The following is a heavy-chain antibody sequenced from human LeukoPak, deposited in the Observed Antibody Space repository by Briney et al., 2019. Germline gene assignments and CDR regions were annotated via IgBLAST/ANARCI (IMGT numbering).Heavy chain of an antibody. D-gene: IGHD1-20*01. J-gene: IGHJ4*02. CDR1: GFTFNSYG. CDR3: ARDVISRQMITLGLGF. Sequence: GGSLRLSCVTSGFTFNSYGFYWVRQAPGKGLEWVAVISYDGSKRYYADSVKGRFTISRDTSNKTAYLEMNSLRVDDTAVYYCARDVISRQMITLGLGFWGQGTLVTISS. CDR2: ISYDGSKR. V-gene: IGHV3-30*03.